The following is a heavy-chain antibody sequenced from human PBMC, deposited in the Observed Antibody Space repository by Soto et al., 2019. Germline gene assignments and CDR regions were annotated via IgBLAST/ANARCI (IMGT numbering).Heavy chain of an antibody. V-gene: IGHV4-59*01. D-gene: IGHD6-13*01. J-gene: IGHJ4*02. CDR3: ARSAGIAAAGAHDY. CDR2: IYYSGST. CDR1: GGSISSYY. Sequence: SETLSLTCTVSGGSISSYYWSWIRQPPGKGLDWIGYIYYSGSTNYNPSLKSRVTISVDTSKNQFSLKLSSVTAADTAVYYCARSAGIAAAGAHDYWGQGTLVTV.